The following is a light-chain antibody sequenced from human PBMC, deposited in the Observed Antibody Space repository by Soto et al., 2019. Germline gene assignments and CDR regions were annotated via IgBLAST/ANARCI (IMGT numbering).Light chain of an antibody. Sequence: IVLTQSPGTLSLSPGERATLFCRASQTLSINSLAWYQQKPGQAPRLLIHGASTRHTGIPDRFNGSGSGTDFALTINRLEPEDFAVYYCQQYDGAPLTFGPGTKVNVK. V-gene: IGKV3-20*01. CDR3: QQYDGAPLT. J-gene: IGKJ3*01. CDR2: GAS. CDR1: QTLSINS.